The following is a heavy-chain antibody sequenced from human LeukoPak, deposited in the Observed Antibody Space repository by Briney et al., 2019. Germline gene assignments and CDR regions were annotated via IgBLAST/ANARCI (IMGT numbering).Heavy chain of an antibody. CDR2: IYYSGST. J-gene: IGHJ3*02. Sequence: PSETLSLTCTVSGVSISSYYWSWLRQPPGKGLEWIGYIYYSGSTNYNPSLKRRVTISVDTSKNQFSLKLSSVTAADTAVYYCAREGDGYNPPDAFDIWGQGTMVTVSS. D-gene: IGHD5-24*01. V-gene: IGHV4-59*01. CDR3: AREGDGYNPPDAFDI. CDR1: GVSISSYY.